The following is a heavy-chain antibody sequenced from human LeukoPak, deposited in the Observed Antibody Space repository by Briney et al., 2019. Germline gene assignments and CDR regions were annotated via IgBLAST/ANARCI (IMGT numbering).Heavy chain of an antibody. Sequence: ADTLSLTCTVSGGSISSYYWSWTRQPPGKGLEWIGYIYYSGSTIYNPSLKSRVNISVDTSKNQSSLKLSSVTAADTAVYYCARGTGYRRVYYFDYWGQGTLVT. CDR3: ARGTGYRRVYYFDY. J-gene: IGHJ4*02. CDR1: GGSISSYY. V-gene: IGHV4-59*07. CDR2: IYYSGST. D-gene: IGHD5-24*01.